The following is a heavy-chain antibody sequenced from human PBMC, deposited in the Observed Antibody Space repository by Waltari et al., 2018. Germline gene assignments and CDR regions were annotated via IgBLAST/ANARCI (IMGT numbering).Heavy chain of an antibody. CDR1: GFTFSSYW. CDR3: ARECTNGVCYIYYGMDV. V-gene: IGHV3-74*01. Sequence: EVQLVESGGGLVQPGGSLRLSCAASGFTFSSYWMHWVRQAPGKGLVWVSRINSDGSSTSDADSVKGRFTISRDNAKNTLYLQMNSLRAEDTAVYYCARECTNGVCYIYYGMDVWGQGTTVTVSS. J-gene: IGHJ6*02. CDR2: INSDGSST. D-gene: IGHD2-8*01.